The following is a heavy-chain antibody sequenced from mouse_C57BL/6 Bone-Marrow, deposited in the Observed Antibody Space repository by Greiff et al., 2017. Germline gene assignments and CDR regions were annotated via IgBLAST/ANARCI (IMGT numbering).Heavy chain of an antibody. CDR3: ARSGLLRTVFYAMDY. Sequence: QVQLQQPGAELVRPGSSVKLSCKASGYTFTSYWMDWVKQRPGQGLEWIGNIYPSDSETHYNQKFKDKATLTVDKSSSTAYMQLSSLTSEDSAVYYCARSGLLRTVFYAMDYWGQGTSVTVSS. J-gene: IGHJ4*01. CDR2: IYPSDSET. D-gene: IGHD2-3*01. CDR1: GYTFTSYW. V-gene: IGHV1-61*01.